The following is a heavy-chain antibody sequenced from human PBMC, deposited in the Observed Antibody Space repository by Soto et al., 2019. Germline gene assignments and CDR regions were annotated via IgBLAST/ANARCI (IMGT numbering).Heavy chain of an antibody. V-gene: IGHV4-34*01. CDR2: INHSGST. CDR3: ARSTVTRDYYYYYYMDV. J-gene: IGHJ6*03. Sequence: PSETLSLTCAVYGGSFSGYYWSWIRQPPGKGLEWIGEINHSGSTNYNPSLKSRVTISLDTSKNQFSLKLSSVTAADTAVYYCARSTVTRDYYYYYYMDVWGKGTTVTVSS. D-gene: IGHD4-17*01. CDR1: GGSFSGYY.